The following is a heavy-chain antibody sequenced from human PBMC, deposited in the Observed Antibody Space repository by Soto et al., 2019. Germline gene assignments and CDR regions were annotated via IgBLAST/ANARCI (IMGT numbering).Heavy chain of an antibody. J-gene: IGHJ4*02. CDR1: GFSFHEYA. CDR2: ISDDGGAT. CDR3: VLWPPYYFDY. V-gene: IGHV3-23*01. Sequence: GGSLRLSCAASGFSFHEYAMHWVRQAPGKGLEWVSGISDDGGATGYADSVKGRFTISRDNSKNTLYLQMNSLRAEDTAVYYCVLWPPYYFDYWGQGTLVTVSS. D-gene: IGHD3-10*01.